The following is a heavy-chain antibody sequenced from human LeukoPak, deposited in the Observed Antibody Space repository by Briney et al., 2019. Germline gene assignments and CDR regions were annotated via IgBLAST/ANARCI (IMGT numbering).Heavy chain of an antibody. V-gene: IGHV3-30*02. J-gene: IGHJ4*02. CDR2: IRYDGSNK. CDR1: GFTFSSFE. CDR3: ARDERPVGY. D-gene: IGHD1-1*01. Sequence: PGGSLRLSCAASGFTFSSFEMNWVRQAPGKGLEWVAFIRYDGSNKYYADSVKGRFTISRDNSKNPLYLQMNSLRAGDTAVYYCARDERPVGYWGQGTLVTVSS.